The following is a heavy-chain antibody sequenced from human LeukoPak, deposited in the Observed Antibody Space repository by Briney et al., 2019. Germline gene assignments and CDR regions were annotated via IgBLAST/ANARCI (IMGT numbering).Heavy chain of an antibody. V-gene: IGHV3-30*02. CDR1: GFTFSSYG. D-gene: IGHD5-24*01. J-gene: IGHJ4*02. Sequence: GGSLRLSCAASGFTFSSYGMHWVRQAPGKGLEWVAFIRYDGSNKYYADSVKGRFTISRDNSKNTLYLQMNSLRAEDTAVYYCAKVERWLQFRGPCIDYWGQGTLVTVSS. CDR3: AKVERWLQFRGPCIDY. CDR2: IRYDGSNK.